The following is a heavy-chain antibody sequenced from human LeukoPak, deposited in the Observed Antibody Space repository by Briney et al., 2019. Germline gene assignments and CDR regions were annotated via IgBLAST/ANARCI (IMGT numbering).Heavy chain of an antibody. D-gene: IGHD4-4*01. CDR3: ARWDYSNYYCGMDV. CDR1: GGSISSYY. V-gene: IGHV4-59*01. J-gene: IGHJ6*02. Sequence: SQTLSLTCTVSGGSISSYYWSWIRQPPGKGLEWIGYIYYSGSTNYNPSLKSRVTISVDTSKNQFSLKLSSVTAADTAVYYCARWDYSNYYCGMDVWGQGTTVTVSS. CDR2: IYYSGST.